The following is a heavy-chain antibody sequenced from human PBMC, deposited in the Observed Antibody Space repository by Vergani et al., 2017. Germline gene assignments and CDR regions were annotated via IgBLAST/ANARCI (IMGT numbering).Heavy chain of an antibody. D-gene: IGHD2-15*01. CDR2: ISYDVSNK. CDR3: ARVLDEYCSGGSCYFDY. V-gene: IGHV3-30*03. CDR1: GFTFSSYG. Sequence: QVQLVESGGGVVQPGRSLRLSCAASGFTFSSYGMHWVRQAPGKGLEWVAGISYDVSNKYYADSVKGRFTISRDNSKNTLYLQMNSLRAEDTAVYYCARVLDEYCSGGSCYFDYWGQGTLVTVSS. J-gene: IGHJ4*02.